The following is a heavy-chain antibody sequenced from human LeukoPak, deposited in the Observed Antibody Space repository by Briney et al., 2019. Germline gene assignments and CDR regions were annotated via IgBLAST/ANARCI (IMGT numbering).Heavy chain of an antibody. V-gene: IGHV4-39*02. CDR3: ARGPTYQPIDY. CDR1: GGSISISNYY. J-gene: IGHJ4*02. D-gene: IGHD2-2*01. Sequence: SETLSLTCTVSGGSISISNYYWSWIHQPPGKGLEWIASIHYSETTYYNPSLKSRVTISVDTSKNHFSLKLSSVTAADTAVYYCARGPTYQPIDYWGQGTLVTVSS. CDR2: IHYSETT.